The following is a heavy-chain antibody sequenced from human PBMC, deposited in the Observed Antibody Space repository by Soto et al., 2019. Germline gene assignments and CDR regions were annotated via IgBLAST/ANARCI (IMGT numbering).Heavy chain of an antibody. J-gene: IGHJ4*02. Sequence: QVQLQESGPRLVSPSQILSLTCTVSGGSISSAAYCWSWIRQSPDKDLEWIGHIYDGGTTYSSPSLKGRVTISAYTSESQFSLKLSSVSAADTAVYYCARGPSGDKIDYWGQGIQVTVSS. V-gene: IGHV4-30-4*01. D-gene: IGHD7-27*01. CDR2: IYDGGTT. CDR1: GGSISSAAYC. CDR3: ARGPSGDKIDY.